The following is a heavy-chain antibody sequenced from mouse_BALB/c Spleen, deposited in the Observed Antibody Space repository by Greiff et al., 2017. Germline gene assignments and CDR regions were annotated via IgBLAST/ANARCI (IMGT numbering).Heavy chain of an antibody. J-gene: IGHJ3*01. D-gene: IGHD2-4*01. CDR3: ARDDYDLSWFAY. Sequence: EVQLVESGPGLVKPSQSLSLTCSVTGYSFTSGYYWNWIRQFPGNKLEWMGYISYDGSNNYNPSLKNRISITRDTSKNQFFLKLNSVTTEDTATYYCARDDYDLSWFAYWGQGTLVTVSA. CDR2: ISYDGSN. V-gene: IGHV3-6*02. CDR1: GYSFTSGYY.